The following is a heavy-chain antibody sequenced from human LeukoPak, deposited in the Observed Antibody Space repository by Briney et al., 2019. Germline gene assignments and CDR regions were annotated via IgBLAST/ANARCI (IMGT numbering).Heavy chain of an antibody. CDR3: ARDNLGYCSSTSCYRVAFDI. Sequence: SETLSLTCTVSGGSISSYHWSWIRQPPGRGLEWIGYIYYSGITNYNPSLKSRVTISVDTSKNQFSLKLSSVTAADTAVYYCARDNLGYCSSTSCYRVAFDIWGQGTMVTVSS. CDR2: IYYSGIT. CDR1: GGSISSYH. D-gene: IGHD2-2*02. J-gene: IGHJ3*02. V-gene: IGHV4-59*12.